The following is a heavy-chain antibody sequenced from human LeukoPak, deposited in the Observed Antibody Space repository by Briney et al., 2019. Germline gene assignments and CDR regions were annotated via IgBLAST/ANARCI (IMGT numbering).Heavy chain of an antibody. V-gene: IGHV3-33*06. J-gene: IGHJ4*02. CDR1: GFTFSTYV. Sequence: GRSLRLSCAASGFTFSTYVMHWVRQAPGRGLEWVAVIWYDGTNKYYADSVRGRFTISRDSSKNTLYLQMNSLRAEDTAVYYCAKSGRNWAYLEYWGQGTLVTVSS. CDR2: IWYDGTNK. CDR3: AKSGRNWAYLEY. D-gene: IGHD7-27*01.